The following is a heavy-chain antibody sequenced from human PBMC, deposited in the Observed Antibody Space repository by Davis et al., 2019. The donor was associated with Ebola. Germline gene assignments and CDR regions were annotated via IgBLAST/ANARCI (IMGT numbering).Heavy chain of an antibody. CDR2: IYYTGGT. CDR3: ARSRSAAGTRWFDP. CDR1: GGSISSSTYY. V-gene: IGHV4-61*01. Sequence: SETLSLTCTVSGGSISSSTYYWSWIRQPPGKGLEWIGYIYYTGGTNYNPSLKSRLIISVDTSKNQFSLNLSSVTASDTAVYYCARSRSAAGTRWFDPWGQGTLVTVSS. J-gene: IGHJ5*02. D-gene: IGHD6-13*01.